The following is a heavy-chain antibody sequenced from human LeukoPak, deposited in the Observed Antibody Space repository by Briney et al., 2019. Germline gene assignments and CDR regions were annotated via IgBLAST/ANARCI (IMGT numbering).Heavy chain of an antibody. Sequence: ASVKVSFKASGYTFTSYYMHWVRQAPGQGLEWMGIINPSGSSTSYAQKFQGRVTMTRDTSTSTVYMELSSLRSEDTAVYYCARAWESGYYDSSGYYRLFNYWGQGTLVTVSS. CDR3: ARAWESGYYDSSGYYRLFNY. J-gene: IGHJ4*02. D-gene: IGHD3-22*01. CDR1: GYTFTSYY. V-gene: IGHV1-46*01. CDR2: INPSGSST.